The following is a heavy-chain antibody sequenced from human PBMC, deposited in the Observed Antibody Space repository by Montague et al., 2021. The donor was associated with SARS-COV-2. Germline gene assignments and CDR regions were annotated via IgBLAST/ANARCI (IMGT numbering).Heavy chain of an antibody. CDR3: ARGARQGYGFRLGSFDY. CDR1: GGSISGSNYY. V-gene: IGHV4-39*07. Sequence: SETLSLTCTVSGGSISGSNYYWGWIRQPPGKGLEWIGSMYYSGSTYYNPSLKSRVTISVDTSKNQFSLKLSSVTAAATAVYYCARGARQGYGFRLGSFDYWGQGTLVTVSS. J-gene: IGHJ4*02. D-gene: IGHD3-10*01. CDR2: MYYSGST.